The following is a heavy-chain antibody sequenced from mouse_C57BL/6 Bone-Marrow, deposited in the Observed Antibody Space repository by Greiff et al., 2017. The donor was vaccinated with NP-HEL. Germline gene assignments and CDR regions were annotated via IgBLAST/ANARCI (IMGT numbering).Heavy chain of an antibody. CDR3: ASPYDYDVAWFAY. CDR1: GFTFSSYG. D-gene: IGHD2-4*01. J-gene: IGHJ3*01. CDR2: ISSGGSYT. Sequence: DVMLVKSGGDLVKPGGSLKLSCAASGFTFSSYGMSWVRQTPDKRLEWVATISSGGSYTYYPDSVKGRFTISRDNAKNTLYLQMSSLKSEDTAMYYCASPYDYDVAWFAYWGQGTLVTVSA. V-gene: IGHV5-6*02.